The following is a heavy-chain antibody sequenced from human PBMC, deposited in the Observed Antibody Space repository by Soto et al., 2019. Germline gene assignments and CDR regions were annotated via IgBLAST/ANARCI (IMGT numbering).Heavy chain of an antibody. CDR2: ISYDGSNK. V-gene: IGHV3-30*18. D-gene: IGHD1-26*01. CDR3: AKLSLGATNAFFDY. Sequence: SLRLSCAASVFTFSSYGMHWFRQAPGKGLEWVAVISYDGSNKYYADSVKGRFTISRDNSKNTLYLQMNSLRAEDTAVYYCAKLSLGATNAFFDYWGQGTLVTVSS. J-gene: IGHJ4*02. CDR1: VFTFSSYG.